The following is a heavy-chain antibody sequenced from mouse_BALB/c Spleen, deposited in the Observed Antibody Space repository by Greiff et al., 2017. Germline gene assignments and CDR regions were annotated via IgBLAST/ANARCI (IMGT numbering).Heavy chain of an antibody. CDR1: GFTFSSYA. J-gene: IGHJ2*01. CDR2: ISSGGST. Sequence: DVKLVESGGGLVKPGGSLKLSCAASGFTFSSYAMSWVRQTPEKRLEWVASISSGGSTYYPDSVKGRFTISRDNARNILYLQMSSLRSEDTAMYYCARGRGLLYFDYWGQGTTLTVSS. V-gene: IGHV5-6-5*01. D-gene: IGHD1-1*01. CDR3: ARGRGLLYFDY.